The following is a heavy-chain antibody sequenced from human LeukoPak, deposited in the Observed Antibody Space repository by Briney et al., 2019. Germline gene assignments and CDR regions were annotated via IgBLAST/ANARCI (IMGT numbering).Heavy chain of an antibody. CDR1: GGSISSGSYY. D-gene: IGHD6-19*01. J-gene: IGHJ5*02. CDR3: ARDGYSSGWAYDP. Sequence: SETLSLTCTVSGGSISSGSYYWSWIQQPAGKGLEWIGRIYTSGSTKYNPSLKSRVTISIDTSKNQFSLKLSSVTATDTAVYYCARDGYSSGWAYDPWGQGTLVTVSS. CDR2: IYTSGST. V-gene: IGHV4-61*02.